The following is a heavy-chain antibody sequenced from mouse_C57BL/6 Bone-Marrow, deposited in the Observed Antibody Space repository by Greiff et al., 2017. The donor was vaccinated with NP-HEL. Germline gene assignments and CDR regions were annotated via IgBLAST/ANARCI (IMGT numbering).Heavy chain of an antibody. CDR2: ISSGSSTI. J-gene: IGHJ1*03. CDR3: ARPGLDWYFYV. V-gene: IGHV5-17*01. D-gene: IGHD4-1*01. Sequence: EVKLVESGGGLVKPGGSLKLSCAASGFTFSDYGMHWVRQAPVKGLEWVAYISSGSSTIYYADTVKGRFTISRDNAKNTLFLQMTSLRSSATSMFSCARPGLDWYFYVWGTGTTVTVSS. CDR1: GFTFSDYG.